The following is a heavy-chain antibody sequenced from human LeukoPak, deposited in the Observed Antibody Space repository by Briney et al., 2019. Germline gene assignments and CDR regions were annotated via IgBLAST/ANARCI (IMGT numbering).Heavy chain of an antibody. CDR2: IIPIFGTA. CDR3: ARGRWVGTTQAYYLDF. J-gene: IGHJ4*02. D-gene: IGHD1-26*01. CDR1: GGTFSSYA. Sequence: SVKVSCKASGGTFSSYAISWVRQAPGQGLEWMGGIIPIFGTANYAQKFQGRVTITADESTSTVYMELSSLTSADTATYYCARGRWVGTTQAYYLDFWGQGTLVTVSS. V-gene: IGHV1-69*13.